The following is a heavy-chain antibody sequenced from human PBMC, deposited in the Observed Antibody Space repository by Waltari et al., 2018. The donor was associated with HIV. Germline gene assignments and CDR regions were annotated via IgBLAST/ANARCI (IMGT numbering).Heavy chain of an antibody. CDR1: GGSISSSSYY. Sequence: QLQLQESGPGLVKPSETLSLTCTVSGGSISSSSYYWGWIRQPPGKGLEWIGSIYYSGSTYYNPSLKSRVTISVDTSKNQFSLKLSSVTAADTAVYYCASLPKYSSSWRRFDPWGQRTLVTVSS. CDR3: ASLPKYSSSWRRFDP. CDR2: IYYSGST. V-gene: IGHV4-39*01. J-gene: IGHJ5*02. D-gene: IGHD6-13*01.